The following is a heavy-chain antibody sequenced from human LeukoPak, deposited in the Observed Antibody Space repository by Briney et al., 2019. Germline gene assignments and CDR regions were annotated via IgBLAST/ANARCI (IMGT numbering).Heavy chain of an antibody. CDR1: GGSISSSNW. J-gene: IGHJ3*02. CDR2: IYHSGST. Sequence: SETLSLTCAVSGGSISSSNWWSWVRQPPGKGLEWIGEIYHSGSTNYNPSLKSRVTISLDTSENQFSLKLTSVTAADTAVYYCARRRRPVGSSRYAFDIWGQGTMVTVSS. D-gene: IGHD6-6*01. V-gene: IGHV4-4*02. CDR3: ARRRRPVGSSRYAFDI.